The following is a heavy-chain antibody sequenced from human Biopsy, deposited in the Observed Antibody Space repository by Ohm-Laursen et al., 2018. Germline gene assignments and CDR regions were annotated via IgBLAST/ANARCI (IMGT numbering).Heavy chain of an antibody. CDR1: GYTFTNHY. CDR2: STPKRGGT. CDR3: ALQSVAQMKNFDY. V-gene: IGHV1-2*02. D-gene: IGHD6-19*01. J-gene: IGHJ4*02. Sequence: ASVKVSCKGSGYTFTNHYIHWVRQAPGQGLKGRGGSTPKRGGTNYAQKFQGNITMTKNTSMSTAYMEMSRLRSDDTAVYYCALQSVAQMKNFDYWGQGTLVTVSS.